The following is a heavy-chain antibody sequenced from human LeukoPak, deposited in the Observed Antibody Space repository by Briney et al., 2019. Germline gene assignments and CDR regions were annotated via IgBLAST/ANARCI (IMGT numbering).Heavy chain of an antibody. CDR3: AKESSQWLVPY. J-gene: IGHJ4*02. V-gene: IGHV3-23*01. CDR2: ITANGGST. CDR1: GFTLNTYP. D-gene: IGHD6-19*01. Sequence: GGSLRLSCAASGFTLNTYPMTWVRQAPGKGLDWVSGITANGGSTYYADSVKGRFTISRDNSRNTLFLQMDSLRAEDTAIYYCAKESSQWLVPYWGRGTLVTVSS.